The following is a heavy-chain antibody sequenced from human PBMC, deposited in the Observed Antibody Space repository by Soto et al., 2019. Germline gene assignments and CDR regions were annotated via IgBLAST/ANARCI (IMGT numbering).Heavy chain of an antibody. D-gene: IGHD2-2*01. J-gene: IGHJ5*02. CDR3: ARGGTIVVVPAAMWDEVNWFDP. Sequence: GASVKVSCKASGYTFTSYGISWVRQAPGQGLEWMGWISAYNGNTNYAQKLQGRVTMTTDTSTSTAYLEQRSLRSDDTAVYYCARGGTIVVVPAAMWDEVNWFDPWGQGTLVTVSS. CDR2: ISAYNGNT. V-gene: IGHV1-18*01. CDR1: GYTFTSYG.